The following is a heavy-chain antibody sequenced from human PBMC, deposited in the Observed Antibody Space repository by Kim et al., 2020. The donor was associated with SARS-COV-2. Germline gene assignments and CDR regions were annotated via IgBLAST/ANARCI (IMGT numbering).Heavy chain of an antibody. CDR3: AKAAVDTGYDFFYGMDV. V-gene: IGHV3-33*06. CDR2: TWFDGSDK. Sequence: GGSLRLSCAASGFIFSNYGIHWVRQAPGKGLEWVSLTWFDGSDKYFADSVKGRFTMSRDNSKKKVYLQMNSLRAEDTAVYYCAKAAVDTGYDFFYGMDVWGQGTTVTVSS. CDR1: GFIFSNYG. J-gene: IGHJ6*02. D-gene: IGHD5-12*01.